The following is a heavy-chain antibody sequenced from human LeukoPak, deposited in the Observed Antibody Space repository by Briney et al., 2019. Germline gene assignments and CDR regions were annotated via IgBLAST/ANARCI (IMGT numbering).Heavy chain of an antibody. CDR2: IYYSGST. Sequence: PSETLSLTCTVSGGSISSSSYYWGWIRQPPGKGLEWIGSIYYSGSTYYNPSLKSRVTISVDTSKNQFSLKLSSVTAADTAVYYCARHLKPEGLLWFGDPILYYFDYWGQGTLVTVSS. J-gene: IGHJ4*02. CDR3: ARHLKPEGLLWFGDPILYYFDY. V-gene: IGHV4-39*01. CDR1: GGSISSSSYY. D-gene: IGHD3-10*01.